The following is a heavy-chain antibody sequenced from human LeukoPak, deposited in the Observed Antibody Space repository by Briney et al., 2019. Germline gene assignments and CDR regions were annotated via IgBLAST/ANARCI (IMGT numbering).Heavy chain of an antibody. D-gene: IGHD3-3*02. CDR2: ISGSGGAI. V-gene: IGHV3-23*01. CDR1: GFTFSTYA. J-gene: IGHJ4*02. Sequence: GGSLRLSCAASGFTFSTYALSWVRQAPGKGLEWVSAISGSGGAIYYADSVKGRFTMSRDRSKNSLFLQMNSLRAEDAAVYYCARIGSAAFTDYWGQGTLVTVSS. CDR3: ARIGSAAFTDY.